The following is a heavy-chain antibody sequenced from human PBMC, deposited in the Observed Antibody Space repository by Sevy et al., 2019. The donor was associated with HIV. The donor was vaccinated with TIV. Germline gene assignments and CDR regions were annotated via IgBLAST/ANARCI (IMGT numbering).Heavy chain of an antibody. CDR1: GGTFSSYA. J-gene: IGHJ6*02. V-gene: IGHV1-69*13. Sequence: ASVKVSCKASGGTFSSYAISWVRQAPGQGLEWMGGIIPIFGTANYAQKFQGTVTITADESTSTAYMELSSLRSEDTAVYYCASRYCSSTSCYYYYYYGMDVWGQGTTVTVSS. CDR2: IIPIFGTA. D-gene: IGHD2-2*01. CDR3: ASRYCSSTSCYYYYYYGMDV.